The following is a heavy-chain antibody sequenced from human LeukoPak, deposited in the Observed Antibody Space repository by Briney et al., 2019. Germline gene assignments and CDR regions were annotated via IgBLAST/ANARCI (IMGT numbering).Heavy chain of an antibody. D-gene: IGHD5-18*01. CDR3: ARYVDTGSYYYYYGMDV. V-gene: IGHV4-39*01. Sequence: SETLSLTCTVSGGTISSSSYYWGWIRQPPGKGLEWIGSIYYSGSTYYNPSLKSRVTISVDTSKNQFSLKLSSVTAADTAVYYCARYVDTGSYYYYYGMDVWGQGTTVTVSS. J-gene: IGHJ6*02. CDR2: IYYSGST. CDR1: GGTISSSSYY.